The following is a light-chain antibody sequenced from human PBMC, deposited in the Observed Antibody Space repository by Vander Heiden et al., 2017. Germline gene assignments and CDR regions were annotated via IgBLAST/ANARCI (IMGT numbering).Light chain of an antibody. Sequence: EIVFTQSPGTLSLSPGERATLSCRASQSVSSSYLAWYQQKPGQAPRLLIYGASSRATGIPDRFSGSGSGTDFTLTISRLEPEDFAVYYCQQYGSSPYTFDQGTKLEIK. V-gene: IGKV3-20*01. CDR3: QQYGSSPYT. J-gene: IGKJ2*01. CDR1: QSVSSSY. CDR2: GAS.